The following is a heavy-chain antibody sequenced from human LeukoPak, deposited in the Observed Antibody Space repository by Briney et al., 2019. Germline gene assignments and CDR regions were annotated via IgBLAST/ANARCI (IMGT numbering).Heavy chain of an antibody. D-gene: IGHD6-13*01. Sequence: SETLSLTCTVSGGSISSYYWSWIRQPPGKGLEWIGYIYYSGSTNYNPSLKSRVTISVDTSKNQFSLKLSSVTAADTAVYYCARESTSGIAAAGPFDSWGQGTPVTVSS. CDR2: IYYSGST. V-gene: IGHV4-59*01. CDR3: ARESTSGIAAAGPFDS. CDR1: GGSISSYY. J-gene: IGHJ4*02.